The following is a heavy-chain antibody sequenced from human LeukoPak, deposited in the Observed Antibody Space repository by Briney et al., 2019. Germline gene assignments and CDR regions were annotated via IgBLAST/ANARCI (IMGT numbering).Heavy chain of an antibody. V-gene: IGHV3-7*01. CDR2: ISQDGSEE. D-gene: IGHD1-1*01. CDR1: GFTFSSYW. CDR3: ARDTAGNDY. Sequence: PGGSLRLSCAASGFTFSSYWMSWVRQAPGKGLEWVAKISQDGSEEYYVDSVKGRLTISRDNAKISLYLQMSSLRAEDTAVYYCARDTAGNDYWGQGTLVTVSS. J-gene: IGHJ4*02.